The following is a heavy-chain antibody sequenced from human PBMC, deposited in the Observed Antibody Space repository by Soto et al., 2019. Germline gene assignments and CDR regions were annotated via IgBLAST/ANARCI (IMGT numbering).Heavy chain of an antibody. CDR3: AKDLYSSSWGYFQH. J-gene: IGHJ1*01. D-gene: IGHD6-13*01. Sequence: EVQLLESGGGLVQPGGSLRLSCAASGFTFSSYAMSWVRQAPGKGLEWVSAISGSGSSTYYADSVKGRFTISRDNSKNTLDLQMNSLRAEDTAVYYCAKDLYSSSWGYFQHWGQGTLVTVSS. CDR1: GFTFSSYA. CDR2: ISGSGSST. V-gene: IGHV3-23*01.